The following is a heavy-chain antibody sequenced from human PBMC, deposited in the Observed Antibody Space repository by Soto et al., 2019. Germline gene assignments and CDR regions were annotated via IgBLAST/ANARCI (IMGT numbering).Heavy chain of an antibody. CDR3: ARDGAFEIGYDSREAFDI. V-gene: IGHV3-48*02. J-gene: IGHJ3*02. Sequence: GGSLRLSCAASGFTFSSYSMNWVRQAPGKGLEWVSYISSSSSTIYYADSVKGRFTISRDNAKNSLYLQMNSLRDEDTAVYYCARDGAFEIGYDSREAFDIWGQGTMVTVSS. D-gene: IGHD3-22*01. CDR2: ISSSSSTI. CDR1: GFTFSSYS.